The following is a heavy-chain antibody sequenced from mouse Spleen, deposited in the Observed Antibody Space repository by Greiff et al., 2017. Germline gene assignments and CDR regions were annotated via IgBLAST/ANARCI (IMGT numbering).Heavy chain of an antibody. CDR2: ISSGSSTI. J-gene: IGHJ2*01. CDR1: GFTFSDYG. V-gene: IGHV5-17*01. Sequence: EVQVVESGGDLVKPGGSLKLSCAASGFTFSDYGMHWVRQAPEKGLEWVAYISSGSSTIYYSDTVKGRFTISRDNAKNTLFLQMTSLRSEDTAMYYCARDYSNYVYYFDYWGHGSTLTVSS. D-gene: IGHD2-5*01. CDR3: ARDYSNYVYYFDY.